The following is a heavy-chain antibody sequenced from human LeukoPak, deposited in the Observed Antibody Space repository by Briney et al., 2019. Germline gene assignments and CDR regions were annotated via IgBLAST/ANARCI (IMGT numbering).Heavy chain of an antibody. J-gene: IGHJ4*02. V-gene: IGHV3-48*04. Sequence: GGSLRLSCAASGFSFSSYSMNWVRQAPGKGLEWVSYISTGSTTIYYADSVKGRFTISRDNAKNSLYLQINSLRAEDTAVYFCAKATNTVTGTPTLAIDYWGQGTLVTVSS. CDR2: ISTGSTTI. CDR1: GFSFSSYS. CDR3: AKATNTVTGTPTLAIDY. D-gene: IGHD4-11*01.